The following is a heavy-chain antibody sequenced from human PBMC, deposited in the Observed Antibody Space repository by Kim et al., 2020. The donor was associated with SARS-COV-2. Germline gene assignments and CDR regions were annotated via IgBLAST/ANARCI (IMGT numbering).Heavy chain of an antibody. D-gene: IGHD2-15*01. V-gene: IGHV3-48*02. Sequence: GGSLRLSCEASGFIISSYSMNWVRQAPGKGLEWVSYISSGGSTEYYADSVKGRSTISRDNTKNSLYLQMNRLGDEETGLYYCTGDRYEDFDSDSWGQGTPGSVSS. CDR3: TGDRYEDFDSDS. CDR1: GFIISSYS. J-gene: IGHJ4*02. CDR2: ISSGGSTE.